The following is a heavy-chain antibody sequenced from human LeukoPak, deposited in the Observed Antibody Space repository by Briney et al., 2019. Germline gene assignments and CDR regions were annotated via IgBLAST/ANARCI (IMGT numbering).Heavy chain of an antibody. V-gene: IGHV3-30*04. CDR1: GFTFSSYA. CDR2: ISYDGSNK. Sequence: GGSLRLSCAASGFTFSSYAMHWVRQAPGKGLEWVAVISYDGSNKYYADSVKGRFTISRDNSKNTLYLQMNSLRAEDTAVYYCAREAGAGSYWATYYYYYYMDVWGKGTTVTISS. D-gene: IGHD3-10*01. CDR3: AREAGAGSYWATYYYYYYMDV. J-gene: IGHJ6*03.